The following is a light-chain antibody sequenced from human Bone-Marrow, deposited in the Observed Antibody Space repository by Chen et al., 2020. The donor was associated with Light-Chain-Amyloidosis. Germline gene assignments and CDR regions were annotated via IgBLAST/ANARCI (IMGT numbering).Light chain of an antibody. CDR2: DVT. V-gene: IGLV2-14*03. J-gene: IGLJ3*02. CDR1: RSDVGGYNF. CDR3: SSYTVSSTWV. Sequence: QSALTQPASVSGSPGQSITISCTGSRSDVGGYNFFSWYQQLPGKAPKLLIYDVTNRPSGVSYRFSGSKSGNTASLTVSGLQAEDEADYYCSSYTVSSTWVFGGGTTLTVL.